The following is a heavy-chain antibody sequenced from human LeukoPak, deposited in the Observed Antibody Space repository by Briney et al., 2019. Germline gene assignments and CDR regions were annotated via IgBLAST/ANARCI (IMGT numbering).Heavy chain of an antibody. D-gene: IGHD3-22*01. CDR1: GFSLSTSGMC. Sequence: GSGPTLVKPTQTLTLTCTFSGFSLSTSGMCVSWIRQPPGKALEWLSRIDWDDDKYYSTSLKTRLTISKDASKNQVVLTMTNMDPVDTATYYRARNYYDTSGYIRDGFDIWGQGTMVTVSS. CDR3: ARNYYDTSGYIRDGFDI. CDR2: IDWDDDK. V-gene: IGHV2-70*11. J-gene: IGHJ3*02.